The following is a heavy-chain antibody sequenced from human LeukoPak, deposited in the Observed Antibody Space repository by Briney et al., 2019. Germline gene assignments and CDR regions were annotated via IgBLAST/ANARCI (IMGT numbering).Heavy chain of an antibody. CDR2: IIPIIGTA. J-gene: IGHJ4*02. CDR1: GGTFSSYA. Sequence: GASVKVSCKASGGTFSSYAISWVRQAPGQGLEWTGGIIPIIGTANYAQKFQGRVTITADESTSTAYMELSSLRSEDTAVYYCASPLGYCSSTSCYDSFDYWGQGTLVTVSS. CDR3: ASPLGYCSSTSCYDSFDY. V-gene: IGHV1-69*13. D-gene: IGHD2-2*01.